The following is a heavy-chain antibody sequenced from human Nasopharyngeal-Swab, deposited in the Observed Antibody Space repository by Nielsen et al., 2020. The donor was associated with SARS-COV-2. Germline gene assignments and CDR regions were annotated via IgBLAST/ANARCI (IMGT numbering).Heavy chain of an antibody. CDR2: ISSSSSTI. CDR3: ARDPGKWEFDY. J-gene: IGHJ4*02. D-gene: IGHD1-26*01. Sequence: GESLKISCAASGFTFSSYSMNWVRQAPGKGLEWVSYISSSSSTIYYADSVKGRFTISRDNSKNSLYLQMNNLRADDTAVYYCARDPGKWEFDYWGQGTLVTVSS. V-gene: IGHV3-48*04. CDR1: GFTFSSYS.